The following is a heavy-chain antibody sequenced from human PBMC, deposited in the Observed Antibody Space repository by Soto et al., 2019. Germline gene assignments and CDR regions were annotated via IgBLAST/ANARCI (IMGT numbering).Heavy chain of an antibody. Sequence: QVQLQESGPGLVKPSQTLSLTCTVSGGSISSGAYYWNWIRQHPGKGLEWIGYIRYSGSTYYNPSLQIQCTLSVEAAKNESSLKRSFVTAADTAVYYEARGEVVYPDAIVPGYFQHWGQGTLVTVSS. V-gene: IGHV4-31*01. CDR1: GGSISSGAYY. J-gene: IGHJ1*01. CDR2: IRYSGST. D-gene: IGHD2-2*02. CDR3: ARGEVVYPDAIVPGYFQH.